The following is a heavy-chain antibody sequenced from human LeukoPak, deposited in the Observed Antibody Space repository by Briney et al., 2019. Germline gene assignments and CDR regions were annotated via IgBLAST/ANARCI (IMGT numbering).Heavy chain of an antibody. J-gene: IGHJ3*02. Sequence: SETLSLTCTVSGGSISSGDYYWSWIRQPPGKGLEWIGYIYYSGSTNCNPSLKSRVIISVDTSKNQFSLKLSSVTAADTAVYYCASNAETWNSGEGRRDDAFDIWGQGTMVTVSS. D-gene: IGHD1-7*01. CDR2: IYYSGST. CDR3: ASNAETWNSGEGRRDDAFDI. CDR1: GGSISSGDYY. V-gene: IGHV4-61*08.